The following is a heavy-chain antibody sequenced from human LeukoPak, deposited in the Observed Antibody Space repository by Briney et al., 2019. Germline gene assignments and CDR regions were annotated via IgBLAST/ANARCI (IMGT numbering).Heavy chain of an antibody. V-gene: IGHV1-18*01. J-gene: IGHJ4*02. CDR3: SRTTYYSSSWYYFDY. CDR2: ISAYNGNT. Sequence: ASVKVSCTASGYTFTSYGISWVRQAPGQGLEWMGWISAYNGNTNYAQKLQGRVTMTTDTSTSTAYSELRSLRSDDTAAYYSSRTTYYSSSWYYFDYWGQGTLVTVSS. D-gene: IGHD6-13*01. CDR1: GYTFTSYG.